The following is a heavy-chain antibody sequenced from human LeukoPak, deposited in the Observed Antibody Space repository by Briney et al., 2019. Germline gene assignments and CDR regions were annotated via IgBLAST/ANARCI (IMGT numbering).Heavy chain of an antibody. CDR3: AKAVSDWGGLDV. J-gene: IGHJ6*02. D-gene: IGHD7-27*01. CDR1: GYTFRAYY. CDR2: IDPNSGDT. V-gene: IGHV1-2*02. Sequence: ASVKVSCKASGYTFRAYYMHWVRQAPGQGLEWMGWIDPNSGDTKYAQKFQGRVTMTRDTPISTVYMELSRLRSEDTAVYYCAKAVSDWGGLDVWGQGTTVTVSS.